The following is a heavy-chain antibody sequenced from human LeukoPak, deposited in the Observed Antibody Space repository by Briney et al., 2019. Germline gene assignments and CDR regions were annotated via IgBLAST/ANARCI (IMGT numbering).Heavy chain of an antibody. J-gene: IGHJ6*03. CDR3: AKVEGRYYYYYYMGV. CDR1: GFTFSSYG. V-gene: IGHV3-30*02. D-gene: IGHD5-24*01. Sequence: GGSLRLSCAASGFTFSSYGMHWVRQAPGKGLEWVAFIRYDGSNKYYADSVKGRFTISRDNSKNTLYLQMNSLRAEDTAVYYCAKVEGRYYYYYYMGVWGKGTTVTVSS. CDR2: IRYDGSNK.